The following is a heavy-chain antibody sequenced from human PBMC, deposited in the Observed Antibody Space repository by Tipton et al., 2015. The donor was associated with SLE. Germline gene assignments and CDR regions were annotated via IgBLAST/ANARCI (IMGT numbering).Heavy chain of an antibody. CDR2: INHSGST. J-gene: IGHJ4*02. CDR3: ARGDGITMVQGQDYFDY. Sequence: GLVKPSETLSLTCAVYGGSFSGYYWSWIRQPPGKGLEWIGEINHSGSTNYNPSPKSRVTISVDTSKNQFSLKLSSVTAADTAVYYCARGDGITMVQGQDYFDYWGQGTLVTVSS. V-gene: IGHV4-34*01. CDR1: GGSFSGYY. D-gene: IGHD3-10*01.